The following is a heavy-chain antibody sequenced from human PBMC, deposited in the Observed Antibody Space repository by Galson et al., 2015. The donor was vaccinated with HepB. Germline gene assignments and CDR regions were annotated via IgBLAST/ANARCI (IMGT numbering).Heavy chain of an antibody. J-gene: IGHJ4*02. V-gene: IGHV3-23*01. D-gene: IGHD3-16*01. CDR1: GFTFSVYT. CDR2: IRGSGTGT. CDR3: AKDSGLGGEDY. Sequence: SLRLSCAASGFTFSVYTMSWVRQAPGKGLEWVSAIRGSGTGTYYADSVKGRFTISRNDSKNTLFLQLNSLRAEDTAMYYCAKDSGLGGEDYWGQGILVTVSS.